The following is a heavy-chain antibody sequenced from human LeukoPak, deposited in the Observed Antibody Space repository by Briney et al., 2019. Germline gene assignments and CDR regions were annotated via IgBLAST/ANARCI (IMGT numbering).Heavy chain of an antibody. CDR3: ARDSSGWYPGWFDP. CDR1: GGSFSGYH. CDR2: INHSGST. Sequence: SETLSLTCAVYGGSFSGYHWSWIRQPPGKGLEWIGEINHSGSTNYNPSLKSRVTISVDTSKNQFSLKLSSVTAADTAVYYCARDSSGWYPGWFDPWGQGTLVTVSS. V-gene: IGHV4-34*01. D-gene: IGHD6-19*01. J-gene: IGHJ5*02.